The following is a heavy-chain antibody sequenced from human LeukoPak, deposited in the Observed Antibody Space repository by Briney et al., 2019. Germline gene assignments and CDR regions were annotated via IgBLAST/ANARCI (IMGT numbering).Heavy chain of an antibody. CDR3: VATLRTYDYVWGSYRWSSSD. D-gene: IGHD3-16*02. J-gene: IGHJ4*02. CDR1: GFTFDDYG. V-gene: IGHV3-20*04. Sequence: GGSLRLSCAASGFTFDDYGMSWVRQAPGKGLEWVSGINWNGGSTGYADSVKGRFTISRDNAKNSLYLQMNSLRAEDTALYYCVATLRTYDYVWGSYRWSSSDWGQGTLVTVSS. CDR2: INWNGGST.